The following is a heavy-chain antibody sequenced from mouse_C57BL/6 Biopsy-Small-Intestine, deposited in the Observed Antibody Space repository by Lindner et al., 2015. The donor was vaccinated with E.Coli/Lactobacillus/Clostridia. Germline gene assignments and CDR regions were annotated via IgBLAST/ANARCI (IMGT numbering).Heavy chain of an antibody. J-gene: IGHJ3*01. CDR2: ISAYNGNT. Sequence: SVKVSCKASGYTFTSYGISWVRQAPGQGLEWMGWISAYNGNTNYAQKLQGRVTMTADTSTSTAYMEPRSLRSDDTAVYYCARAIRKELELGYWGQGTLVTVS. D-gene: IGHD4-1*01. V-gene: IGHV1-81*01. CDR1: GYTFTSYG. CDR3: ARAIRKELELGY.